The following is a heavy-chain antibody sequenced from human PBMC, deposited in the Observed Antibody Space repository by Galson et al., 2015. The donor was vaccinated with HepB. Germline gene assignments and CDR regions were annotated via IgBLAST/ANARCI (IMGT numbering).Heavy chain of an antibody. D-gene: IGHD1-26*01. CDR1: GGSISSGGFY. V-gene: IGHV4-31*03. Sequence: TLSLTCTVSGGSISSGGFYWSWIRQHPGKGLEWIGYIYYSGITYYNPSLKSRVTISLDTSKNQFSLKLSSVTAADTAVNYCAGDSEEVGYFDQWGQGTLVTVSS. CDR2: IYYSGIT. CDR3: AGDSEEVGYFDQ. J-gene: IGHJ4*02.